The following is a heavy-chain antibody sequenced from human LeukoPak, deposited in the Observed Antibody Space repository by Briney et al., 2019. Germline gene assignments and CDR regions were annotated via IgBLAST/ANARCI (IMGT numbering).Heavy chain of an antibody. V-gene: IGHV3-21*01. CDR1: GFTFSSYS. CDR2: ISSSSSYI. Sequence: PGGSLRLSCAASGFTFSSYSMNWVRQAPGKGLEWVSSISSSSSYIYYADSVKGRFTISRDNAKTPLYLQMNSLRAEDTAVYYCARDNRRSSSSGFDYWGQGTLVTVSS. D-gene: IGHD6-6*01. CDR3: ARDNRRSSSSGFDY. J-gene: IGHJ4*02.